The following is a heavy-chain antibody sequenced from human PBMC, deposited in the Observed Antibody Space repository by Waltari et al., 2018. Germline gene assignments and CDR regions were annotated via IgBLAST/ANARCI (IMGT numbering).Heavy chain of an antibody. Sequence: QLQLQQSGPGLVKPSESLSLTCAVSGDSMSSTDWWSWVRQSPGKGLEWIGQVQASGGTNYNPSCAGRVTVSIDTSNNKFSLDVPSATAADTAMYYCARDRGRGIYLDSWGQGILVTVSP. D-gene: IGHD2-15*01. J-gene: IGHJ4*02. CDR2: VQASGGT. V-gene: IGHV4-4*02. CDR1: GDSMSSTDW. CDR3: ARDRGRGIYLDS.